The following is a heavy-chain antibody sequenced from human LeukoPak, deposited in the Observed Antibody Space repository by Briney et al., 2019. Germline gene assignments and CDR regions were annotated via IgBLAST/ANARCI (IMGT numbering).Heavy chain of an antibody. D-gene: IGHD3-16*02. CDR1: GLTFSNYG. CDR2: INHSGST. V-gene: IGHV4-34*01. J-gene: IGHJ4*02. CDR3: ARGRGYNSFDY. Sequence: SGGSLRLSCAASGLTFSNYGMMWVRQAPGKGLVWIGEINHSGSTNYNPSLKSRVTISVDTSKNQFSLKLTSVTAADTAVYYCARGRGYNSFDYWGQGTLVTVSS.